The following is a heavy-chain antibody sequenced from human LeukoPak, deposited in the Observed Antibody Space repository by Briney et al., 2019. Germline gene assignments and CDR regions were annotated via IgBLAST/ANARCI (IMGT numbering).Heavy chain of an antibody. D-gene: IGHD3-10*01. CDR2: IRASGGTA. J-gene: IGHJ2*01. Sequence: GRSLRLSCAASGFTFSSYAMHWVRQAPGKGLEWVSAIRASGGTAYYADSVKGRFTISGDNSKNTLYLQMNSLRAEDTAVYYCAKVWAHDGSGNPYWHFDLWGRGTLVTVSS. V-gene: IGHV3-23*01. CDR3: AKVWAHDGSGNPYWHFDL. CDR1: GFTFSSYA.